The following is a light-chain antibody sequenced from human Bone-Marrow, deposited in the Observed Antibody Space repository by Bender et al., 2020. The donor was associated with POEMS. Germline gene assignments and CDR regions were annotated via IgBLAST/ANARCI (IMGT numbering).Light chain of an antibody. J-gene: IGLJ3*02. Sequence: QSVLTQPPSASGTPGQTVTISCSGSNSNIGSHYVYWYQQLPGTAPKLLIYRNNQRPSGVPDRFSGSKSGTSASLAITGLQSDDEAIYFCVAWDASLNGWVFGGGTKLTVL. CDR2: RNN. CDR1: NSNIGSHY. CDR3: VAWDASLNGWV. V-gene: IGLV1-47*01.